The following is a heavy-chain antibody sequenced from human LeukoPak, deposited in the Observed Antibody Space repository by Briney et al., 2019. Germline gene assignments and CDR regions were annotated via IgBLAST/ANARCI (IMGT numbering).Heavy chain of an antibody. D-gene: IGHD2-2*02. Sequence: SETLSLTCTVSGGSISSYYWSWIRQPAGKGLEWIGRIYTSGSTNYNPSLKSRVTMSVDTSKNQFSLKLSSVTAADTAVYYCARESTRDIVVVPAAIIFTSAPTNWFDPWGQGTLVTVSS. CDR3: ARESTRDIVVVPAAIIFTSAPTNWFDP. CDR2: IYTSGST. V-gene: IGHV4-4*07. J-gene: IGHJ5*02. CDR1: GGSISSYY.